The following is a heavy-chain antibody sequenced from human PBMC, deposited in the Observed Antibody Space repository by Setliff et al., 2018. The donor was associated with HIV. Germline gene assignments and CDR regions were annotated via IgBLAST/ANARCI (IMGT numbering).Heavy chain of an antibody. D-gene: IGHD3-9*01. CDR2: ISAYNGYT. J-gene: IGHJ4*02. CDR3: ARKYYDILTGYYAADY. Sequence: ASVKVSCKASGVTFSTFAISWVRQAPGQGLEWMGWISAYNGYTNYAQKLQGRVTMTTDTSTSTAYMELRSLRSDDTAVYYCARKYYDILTGYYAADYWGQGTLVTVSS. V-gene: IGHV1-18*01. CDR1: GVTFSTFA.